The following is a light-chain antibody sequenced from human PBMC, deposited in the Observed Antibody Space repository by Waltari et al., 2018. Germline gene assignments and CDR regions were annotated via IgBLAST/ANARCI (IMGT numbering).Light chain of an antibody. CDR3: QQYNNLPLWT. Sequence: EIVMTQSPATLSVSPGERATLSCRASQSVSINLAWYQHKPGQAPSLLIYGASTRATGIPARFSGSGSGTEFTITISSLQSEDFAVYYCQQYNNLPLWTFGQGTKVGIK. CDR1: QSVSIN. CDR2: GAS. J-gene: IGKJ1*01. V-gene: IGKV3-15*01.